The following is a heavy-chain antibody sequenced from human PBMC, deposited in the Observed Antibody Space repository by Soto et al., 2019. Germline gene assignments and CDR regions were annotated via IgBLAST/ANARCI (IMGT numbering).Heavy chain of an antibody. J-gene: IGHJ4*02. CDR3: AKGPQYYDILTGYPDY. V-gene: IGHV3-23*01. CDR2: ISGSGGST. CDR1: GFTFSSYA. D-gene: IGHD3-9*01. Sequence: GSLRLSCAASGFTFSSYAMSWVRQAPGKGLEWVSAISGSGGSTYYADSVKGRFTISRDNSKNTLYLQMNSLRAEDTAVYYCAKGPQYYDILTGYPDYWGQGTLVTVSS.